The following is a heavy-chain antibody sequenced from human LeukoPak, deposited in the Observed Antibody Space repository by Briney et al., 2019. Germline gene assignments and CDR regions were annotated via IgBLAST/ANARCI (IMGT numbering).Heavy chain of an antibody. D-gene: IGHD3-10*01. V-gene: IGHV4-59*01. CDR1: GGSMSSYY. CDR3: ARDSGSYYSTDYYFDY. Sequence: PSETLSLTCTVSGGSMSSYYWNWIRQPPGKVLEWIGYIYYSGSTNYNPSLKSRVTISVDPSKNQFSLKLSSVTAADTAVYYCARDSGSYYSTDYYFDYWGQGTLVTVSS. CDR2: IYYSGST. J-gene: IGHJ4*02.